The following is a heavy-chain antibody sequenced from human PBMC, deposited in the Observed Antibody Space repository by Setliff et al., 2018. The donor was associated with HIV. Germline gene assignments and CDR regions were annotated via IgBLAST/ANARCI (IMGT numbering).Heavy chain of an antibody. CDR3: AATYYYDSSGLHGFGY. D-gene: IGHD3-22*01. CDR2: IIPIFGTA. CDR1: GGTFSSYA. J-gene: IGHJ4*02. V-gene: IGHV1-69*13. Sequence: SVKVSCKASGGTFSSYAISWVRQAPGQGLEWMGGIIPIFGTANYAQKFQGRVTITADESTSTAYMELSSLRSEDTAVYYCAATYYYDSSGLHGFGYWGQGTLVTVSS.